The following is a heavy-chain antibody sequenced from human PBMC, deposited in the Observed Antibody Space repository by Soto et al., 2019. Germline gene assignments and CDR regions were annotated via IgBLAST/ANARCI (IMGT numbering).Heavy chain of an antibody. V-gene: IGHV1-2*02. CDR1: GYPLTAKY. CDR2: INPSSGGT. Sequence: ASVKVSCKASGYPLTAKYLHWVRQAPGQGLEWMGWINPSSGGTKEAQKFRGRVTMTRDTSISAAYMELSRLTSDDPAVYYCAKGGSSWTEWFDPWGQGTLVTVSS. J-gene: IGHJ5*02. D-gene: IGHD6-13*01. CDR3: AKGGSSWTEWFDP.